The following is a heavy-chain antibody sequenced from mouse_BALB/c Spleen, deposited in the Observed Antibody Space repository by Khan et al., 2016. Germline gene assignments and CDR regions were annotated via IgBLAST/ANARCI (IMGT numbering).Heavy chain of an antibody. V-gene: IGHV5-12-1*01. CDR2: ISSGGDFT. CDR3: ARHGLPHWYFDV. Sequence: EVELVESGGGLVKPGGSLKLSCAGSGFAFSRYDMSWVRQTPEKRLEWVAFISSGGDFTYFPDTMSGRFTISRDNTNNTLHLHMSSLRSDDTAIYYCARHGLPHWYFDVYGAGTTVTVSS. J-gene: IGHJ1*01. CDR1: GFAFSRYD. D-gene: IGHD2-4*01.